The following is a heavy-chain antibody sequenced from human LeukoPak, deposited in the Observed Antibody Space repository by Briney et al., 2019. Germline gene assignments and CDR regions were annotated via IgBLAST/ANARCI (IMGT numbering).Heavy chain of an antibody. V-gene: IGHV3-23*01. CDR3: AKDRKWLVDAFDI. J-gene: IGHJ3*02. D-gene: IGHD6-19*01. CDR1: GFTFSSYA. CDR2: ISGSGGST. Sequence: KPGGSLRLSSAASGFTFSSYAMSWVRQAPGKGLEWVSAISGSGGSTYYADSVKGRFTISRDNSKNTLYLQMNSLRAEDTAVYYCAKDRKWLVDAFDIWGQGTMVTVSS.